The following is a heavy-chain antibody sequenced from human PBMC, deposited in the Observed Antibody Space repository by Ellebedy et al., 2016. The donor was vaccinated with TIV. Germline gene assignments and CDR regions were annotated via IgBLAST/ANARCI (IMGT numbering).Heavy chain of an antibody. CDR3: ARDGNYFDSTDDAMDV. D-gene: IGHD3-22*01. Sequence: WVRQPPGKGLEWVAVIWYDGTNKFYADSVKGRFSISRDNSKNTLQLQMNSLRAEDTAVYYCARDGNYFDSTDDAMDVWGQGTTVTVSS. CDR2: IWYDGTNK. J-gene: IGHJ6*02. V-gene: IGHV3-33*01.